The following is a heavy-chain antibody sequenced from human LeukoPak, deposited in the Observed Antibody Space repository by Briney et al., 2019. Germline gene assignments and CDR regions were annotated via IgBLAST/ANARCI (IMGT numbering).Heavy chain of an antibody. CDR1: GFTFDDYD. J-gene: IGHJ3*02. CDR2: ISWNSGFI. CDR3: VKDRGVGGIDAFDI. Sequence: QPGGSLRLSCAASGFTFDDYDMYWVRQVPGKGLEWVSRISWNSGFIGYADSVRGRFTISRDNAKNSLYLQMNSLRPEDTAFYYCVKDRGVGGIDAFDIWGQGTMVSVSS. D-gene: IGHD4-23*01. V-gene: IGHV3-9*01.